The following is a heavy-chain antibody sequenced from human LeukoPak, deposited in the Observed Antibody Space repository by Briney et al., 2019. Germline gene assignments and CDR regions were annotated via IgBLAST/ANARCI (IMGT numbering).Heavy chain of an antibody. CDR2: IYHSGIT. CDR3: ARGGARDYGDYAFDY. J-gene: IGHJ4*02. V-gene: IGHV4-30-2*01. Sequence: SETLSLTCAVSGGSINSDGYSWGWIRQPPGKGLEWIGYIYHSGITYYNPSLKSRVTISVDRSENHFSLKLSSVTAADTAVYYCARGGARDYGDYAFDYWGQGTLVTVSS. D-gene: IGHD4-17*01. CDR1: GGSINSDGYS.